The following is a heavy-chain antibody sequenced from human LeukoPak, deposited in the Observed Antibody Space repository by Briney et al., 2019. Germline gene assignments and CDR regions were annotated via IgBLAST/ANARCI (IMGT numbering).Heavy chain of an antibody. CDR3: ATLPGDCSGGSCYGTFDY. V-gene: IGHV4-4*02. Sequence: PSETLSLTCAVSGGSISSSNWWSWVRQPPGKGLEWIGEINHSGSTNYNPSLKSRVTISVDTSKNQFSLKLSSVTAADTAVYYCATLPGDCSGGSCYGTFDYWGQGTLVTDSS. CDR1: GGSISSSNW. CDR2: INHSGST. D-gene: IGHD2-15*01. J-gene: IGHJ4*02.